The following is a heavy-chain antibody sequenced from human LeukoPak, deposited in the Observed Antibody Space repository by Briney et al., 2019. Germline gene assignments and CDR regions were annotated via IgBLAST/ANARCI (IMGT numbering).Heavy chain of an antibody. CDR1: GGSISSXX. J-gene: IGHJ4*02. Sequence: LTCTVSGGSISSXXXSWVRQPPXKGLEXIXYIYYSGSTNYNPSLKSRVTISVDTSKNQFSLKLSSVTAADTAVYYCARTRGQLRXSGRGFDYWGQGTLVXVSS. CDR2: IYYSGST. D-gene: IGHD3-10*01. CDR3: ARTRGQLRXSGRGFDY. V-gene: IGHV4-59*01.